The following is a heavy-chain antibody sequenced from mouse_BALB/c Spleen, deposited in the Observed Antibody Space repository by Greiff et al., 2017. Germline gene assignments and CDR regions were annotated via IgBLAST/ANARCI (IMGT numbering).Heavy chain of an antibody. CDR3: ARLTGTEGYFDV. V-gene: IGHV5-9-3*01. CDR1: GFTFSSYA. D-gene: IGHD4-1*01. Sequence: EVHLVESGGGLVKPGGSLKLSCAASGFTFSSYAMSWVRQTPEKRLEWVATISSGGSYTYYPDSVKGRFTISRDNAKNTLYLQMSSLRSEDTAMYYCARLTGTEGYFDVWGAGTTVTVSS. CDR2: ISSGGSYT. J-gene: IGHJ1*01.